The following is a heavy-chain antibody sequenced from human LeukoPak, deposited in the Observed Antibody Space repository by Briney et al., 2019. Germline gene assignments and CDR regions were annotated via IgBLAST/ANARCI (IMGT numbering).Heavy chain of an antibody. Sequence: ASVNVSCKASGGTFSSYAISWVRQAPGQGLEWMGGIIPIFGTANYAQKFQGRVTITADESTSTAYMELSSLRSEDTAVYYCARAPGVSMVRGVITPSYYGMDVWGQGTTVTVSS. CDR1: GGTFSSYA. J-gene: IGHJ6*02. V-gene: IGHV1-69*13. CDR3: ARAPGVSMVRGVITPSYYGMDV. CDR2: IIPIFGTA. D-gene: IGHD3-10*01.